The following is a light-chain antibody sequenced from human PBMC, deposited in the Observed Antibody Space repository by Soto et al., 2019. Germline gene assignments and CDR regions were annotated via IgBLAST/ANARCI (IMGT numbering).Light chain of an antibody. CDR2: GSS. Sequence: EILLTQSPGSLSLSPGERATLSCRASESVVSSYVAWYQQTPGQAPRLLIYGSSNRATGIPDRFSVSGSGTDFTLTISRLEPEDFAVYFCQQYGNSPTFGQGTKVDIK. CDR1: ESVVSSY. J-gene: IGKJ1*01. CDR3: QQYGNSPT. V-gene: IGKV3-20*01.